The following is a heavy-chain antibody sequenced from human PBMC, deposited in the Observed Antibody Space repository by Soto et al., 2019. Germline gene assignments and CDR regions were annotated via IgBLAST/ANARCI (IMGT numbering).Heavy chain of an antibody. CDR2: MNPNSGNT. J-gene: IGHJ5*02. CDR1: GYTFTSYD. CDR3: ARTPKGIAAAGTMNWFDP. V-gene: IGHV1-8*01. D-gene: IGHD6-13*01. Sequence: QVQLVQSGAEVKKPGASVKVSCKASGYTFTSYDINWVRQATGQGLEWMGWMNPNSGNTGYAQKFQGRVTMTRNTYISTAYIELSSLRSEGTAVYYCARTPKGIAAAGTMNWFDPWGQGTLVTVSS.